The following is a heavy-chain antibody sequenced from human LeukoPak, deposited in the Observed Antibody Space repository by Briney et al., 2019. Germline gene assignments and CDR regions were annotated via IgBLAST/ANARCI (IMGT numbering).Heavy chain of an antibody. Sequence: GESLKISCKNSGDSFSNYWIGWVRQMPGKGLEWMGIIYPGDSDTRYSPSFQGQVTISADKSISTAYLQWSSLKASDTAMYYCATHLTGYYNLDYWGQGTLVTVSS. CDR3: ATHLTGYYNLDY. CDR2: IYPGDSDT. V-gene: IGHV5-51*01. CDR1: GDSFSNYW. J-gene: IGHJ4*02. D-gene: IGHD3-9*01.